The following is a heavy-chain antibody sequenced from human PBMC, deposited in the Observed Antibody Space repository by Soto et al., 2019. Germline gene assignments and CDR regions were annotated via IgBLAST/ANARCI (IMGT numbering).Heavy chain of an antibody. Sequence: GGSLRLSCVASGFRFRTRAMSWVRQAPGKGLEWVASIRPGGDSTYYADSVKGRFAVSRDNSNVTLYLQMDSLRVEDTAIYYCTTHEEGAPWAGGFDSWGQGTLVTVSS. CDR3: TTHEEGAPWAGGFDS. D-gene: IGHD1-26*01. CDR2: IRPGGDST. V-gene: IGHV3-23*01. CDR1: GFRFRTRA. J-gene: IGHJ5*01.